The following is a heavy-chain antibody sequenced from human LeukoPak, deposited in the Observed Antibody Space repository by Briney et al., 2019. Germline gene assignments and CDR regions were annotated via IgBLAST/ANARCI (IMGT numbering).Heavy chain of an antibody. V-gene: IGHV4-59*01. D-gene: IGHD3-22*01. CDR3: ARDGDYYDSSGPSGPFDI. J-gene: IGHJ3*02. CDR1: GGSISSYY. CDR2: IYYSGST. Sequence: SETLSLTCTVSGGSISSYYWSWIRQPPGKGLEWFGYIYYSGSTNYNPSLKSRVTISVDTSKNQFSLKLSSVTAADTAVYYCARDGDYYDSSGPSGPFDIWGQGTMVTVSS.